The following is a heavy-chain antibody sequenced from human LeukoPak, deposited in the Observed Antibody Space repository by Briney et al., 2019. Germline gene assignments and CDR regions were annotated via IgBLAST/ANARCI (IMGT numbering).Heavy chain of an antibody. V-gene: IGHV4-31*03. CDR1: GGSISSGGYY. Sequence: SETLSLTCTVSGGSISSGGYYWSWIRQHPGKGLEWIGYIYYSGSTYYNPSLKSRVTISVDTSKNQFSLKLSSVTAADTAVYYCARSSRKTRTYYFDYWGQGTLVTVSS. CDR2: IYYSGST. J-gene: IGHJ4*02. D-gene: IGHD1-14*01. CDR3: ARSSRKTRTYYFDY.